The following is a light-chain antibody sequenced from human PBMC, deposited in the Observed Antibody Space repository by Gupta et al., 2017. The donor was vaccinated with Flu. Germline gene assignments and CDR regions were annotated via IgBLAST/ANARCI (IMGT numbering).Light chain of an antibody. V-gene: IGLV1-44*01. J-gene: IGLJ1*01. CDR3: ETWDDSMNDHLS. CDR2: DYN. CDR1: GSNIGRNT. Sequence: QSVLTPPRSASGTPGLRATIPCFAGGSNIGRNTVDWYQQLPGTAPQLLIYDYNERPSGVPDRFSGSKSGTSASLAISGLQAEDEADYYCETWDDSMNDHLSFGTGTKVTVL.